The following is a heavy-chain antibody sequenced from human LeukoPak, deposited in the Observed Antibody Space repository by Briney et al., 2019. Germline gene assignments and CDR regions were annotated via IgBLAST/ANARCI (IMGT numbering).Heavy chain of an antibody. Sequence: ASVKVSCKASGYTFSDYYVHWVRQATGQGLEWMGWMNPNSGNTGYAQKFQGRVTMTRNTSISTAYMELSSLRSEDTAVYYCAREEPVASDYWGQGTLVTVSS. J-gene: IGHJ4*02. V-gene: IGHV1-8*02. CDR1: GYTFSDYY. D-gene: IGHD6-19*01. CDR2: MNPNSGNT. CDR3: AREEPVASDY.